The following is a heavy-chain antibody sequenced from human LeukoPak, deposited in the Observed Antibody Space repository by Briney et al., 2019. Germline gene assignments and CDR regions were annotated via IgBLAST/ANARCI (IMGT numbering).Heavy chain of an antibody. CDR3: ARHRYGDGYPGDWLSRLSRVGHYMDV. D-gene: IGHD5-24*01. J-gene: IGHJ6*03. CDR2: IYYSGST. Sequence: SETLSLTCTVSGGSISSSSYYWGWIRQPPGKGLEWIGSIYYSGSTYYNPSLKSRVTISVDTSKNQFSLKLSSVTAADTAVYYCARHRYGDGYPGDWLSRLSRVGHYMDVWGKGTTVTISS. CDR1: GGSISSSSYY. V-gene: IGHV4-39*01.